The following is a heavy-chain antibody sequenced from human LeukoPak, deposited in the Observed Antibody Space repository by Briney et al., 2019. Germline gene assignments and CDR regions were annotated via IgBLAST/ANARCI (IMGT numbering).Heavy chain of an antibody. J-gene: IGHJ4*02. V-gene: IGHV3-23*01. D-gene: IGHD3-3*01. CDR2: ITANGDAT. CDR1: GFIFRSYA. Sequence: GSLRLSCVGSGFIFRSYAVTWVRQAPGKGLDWVSSITANGDATYYADSVKGRFTISRDNSKNTLYLQMSSLRAEDTGIYYCATFGVIVRNNYLDYWGQGALVAVSS. CDR3: ATFGVIVRNNYLDY.